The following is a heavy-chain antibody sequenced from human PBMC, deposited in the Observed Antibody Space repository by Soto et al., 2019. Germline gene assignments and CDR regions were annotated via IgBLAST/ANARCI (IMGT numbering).Heavy chain of an antibody. CDR3: ARDRRCSGGSCFDY. CDR2: ISSSSSYI. CDR1: GFTFSSNS. J-gene: IGHJ4*02. V-gene: IGHV3-21*01. D-gene: IGHD2-15*01. Sequence: EVQLVESGGGLVKPGGSLRLSCAASGFTFSSNSMNWVRQAPGKGLEWVSSISSSSSYIYYADSVKGRFTISRDNAKNSLYLQMNSLRAEDTAVYYCARDRRCSGGSCFDYWGQGTLVTVSS.